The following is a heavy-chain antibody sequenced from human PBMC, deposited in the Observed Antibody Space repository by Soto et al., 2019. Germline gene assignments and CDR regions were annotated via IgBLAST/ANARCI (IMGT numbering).Heavy chain of an antibody. CDR1: GGSISSGGYY. CDR2: IYYSGST. CDR3: ARVRAQALHDDHYYFDY. Sequence: SETLSLTCTVSGGSISSGGYYWSWIRQHPGKGLEWIGYIYYSGSTYYNPSLKSRVTISVDTSKNQFSLKLSSVTAADTAVYYCARVRAQALHDDHYYFDYWGQGTLVTVSS. V-gene: IGHV4-31*03. J-gene: IGHJ4*02. D-gene: IGHD1-1*01.